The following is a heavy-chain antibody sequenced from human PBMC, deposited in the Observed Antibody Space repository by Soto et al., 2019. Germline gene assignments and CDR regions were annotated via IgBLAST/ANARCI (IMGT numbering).Heavy chain of an antibody. V-gene: IGHV3-30*18. Sequence: GGSLRLSFAASGFTFSSYGMHWVRQAPGKGLEWVAVISYDGSNKYYADSVKGRFTISRDNSKHTLYLQMNRLRAEDTAVYYCAKDNFPAAFDIWGQGTMVNVSS. D-gene: IGHD1-20*01. CDR1: GFTFSSYG. CDR2: ISYDGSNK. CDR3: AKDNFPAAFDI. J-gene: IGHJ3*02.